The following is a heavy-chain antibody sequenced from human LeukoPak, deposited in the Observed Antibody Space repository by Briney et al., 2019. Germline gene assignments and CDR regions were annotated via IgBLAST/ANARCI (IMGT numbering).Heavy chain of an antibody. D-gene: IGHD2-8*01. J-gene: IGHJ4*02. CDR1: GYTFTGYY. V-gene: IGHV1-18*04. CDR2: IGAYNGNT. CDR3: ARTNLDCKNGVCYDY. Sequence: ASVKVSCKASGYTFTGYYMHWVRQAPGQGLEWMGWIGAYNGNTYYAQKFQGRVTVTTDTSTSTAYMDLRSLRSDDTAVYYCARTNLDCKNGVCYDYWGQGTPVTVSS.